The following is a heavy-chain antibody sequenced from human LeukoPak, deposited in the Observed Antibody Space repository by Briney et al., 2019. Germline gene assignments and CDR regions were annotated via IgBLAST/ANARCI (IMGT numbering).Heavy chain of an antibody. D-gene: IGHD2-21*02. CDR3: AKRRGDPSSDAFDI. V-gene: IGHV3-33*06. CDR2: IWYDGSNK. J-gene: IGHJ3*02. Sequence: GGSLRLSCAAPGFTFSSYVMHWVRQAPGKGLEWVAVIWYDGSNKYYGDSVKGRFTISRDNSKNTLYLQMNSLRAEDTAVYYCAKRRGDPSSDAFDIWGQGTVVTVSS. CDR1: GFTFSSYV.